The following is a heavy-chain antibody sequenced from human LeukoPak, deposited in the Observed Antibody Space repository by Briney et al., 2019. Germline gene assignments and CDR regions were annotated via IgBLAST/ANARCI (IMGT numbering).Heavy chain of an antibody. CDR1: GGSISSGGYY. J-gene: IGHJ5*02. V-gene: IGHV4-31*03. CDR3: ARAPWYYYDSSGYPHWFDP. D-gene: IGHD3-22*01. CDR2: IYYSGST. Sequence: SETLSLTCTVSGGSISSGGYYWSWIRQHPGKGLEWIGYIYYSGSTYYNPSLKSRVTISVDTSKNQLSLKLSSVTAADTAVYYCARAPWYYYDSSGYPHWFDPWGQGTLVTVSS.